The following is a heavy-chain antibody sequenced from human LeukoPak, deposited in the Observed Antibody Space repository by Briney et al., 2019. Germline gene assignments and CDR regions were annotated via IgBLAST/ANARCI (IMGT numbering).Heavy chain of an antibody. CDR3: ARAEQPAAIFVY. Sequence: ASVTVSCKASGYTFTSCYMHWVRQAPGQGLEWMGIINPSGGSTSYARKFQGRVTMTRDTSTSTVYMELSSLRSEDTAVYYCARAEQPAAIFVYWGQGTLVTVSS. D-gene: IGHD2-2*02. CDR2: INPSGGST. J-gene: IGHJ4*02. V-gene: IGHV1-46*01. CDR1: GYTFTSCY.